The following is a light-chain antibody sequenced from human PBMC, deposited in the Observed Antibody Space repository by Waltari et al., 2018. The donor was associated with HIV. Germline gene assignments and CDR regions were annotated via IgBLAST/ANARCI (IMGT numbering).Light chain of an antibody. CDR2: DAS. Sequence: ELVFTPSPPTLSLSPGARATLSCRARQSVSSYLAWYQQNPGQAPRLLISDASNRATGIPARFSGSGSGTDFTLTISSLEPEDFAFYYCQRRSSWPPLTFGGGTKVEIK. V-gene: IGKV3-11*01. CDR3: QRRSSWPPLT. CDR1: QSVSSY. J-gene: IGKJ4*01.